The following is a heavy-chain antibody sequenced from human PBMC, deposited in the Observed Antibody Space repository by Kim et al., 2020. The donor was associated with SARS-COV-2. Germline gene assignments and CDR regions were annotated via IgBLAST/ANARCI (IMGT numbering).Heavy chain of an antibody. Sequence: ASVKVSCKTSGHTFTRDSIHWVRQAPGQRLEWMGGIDCGNGNTIYSQKFQGRVTFTTDTSASTAYMELSSLRSEDSAVYYCLVGYYFDYWGQGTLVTVSS. D-gene: IGHD2-8*02. CDR3: LVGYYFDY. V-gene: IGHV1-3*01. CDR1: GHTFTRDS. CDR2: IDCGNGNT. J-gene: IGHJ4*02.